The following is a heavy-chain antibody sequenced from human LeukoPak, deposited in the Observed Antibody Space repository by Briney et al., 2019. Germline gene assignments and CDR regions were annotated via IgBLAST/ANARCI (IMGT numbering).Heavy chain of an antibody. CDR3: ARGRWGSGWYFYY. CDR1: GGTFSSYA. V-gene: IGHV1-69*05. D-gene: IGHD6-19*01. Sequence: ASVKVSCKASGGTFSSYAISWVRQAPGQGFEWMGGIIPIFGTANYAQKFQGRVTITTDESTSTAYMELSSLRSEDTAVYYCARGRWGSGWYFYYWGQGALVTVSS. CDR2: IIPIFGTA. J-gene: IGHJ4*02.